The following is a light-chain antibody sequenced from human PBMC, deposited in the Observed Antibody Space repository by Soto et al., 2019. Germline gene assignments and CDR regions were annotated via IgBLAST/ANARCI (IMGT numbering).Light chain of an antibody. CDR1: QSVSSN. J-gene: IGKJ5*01. CDR3: QQYNTWPPIT. Sequence: EIVMTQSLATLSVSPVERATLSCRASQSVSSNLAWYQQKPGQAPRLLIYGASTRATGIPARFSGSGSGTEFTLTISSLQSEDFAVYYCQQYNTWPPITFGQGTRLEIK. V-gene: IGKV3-15*01. CDR2: GAS.